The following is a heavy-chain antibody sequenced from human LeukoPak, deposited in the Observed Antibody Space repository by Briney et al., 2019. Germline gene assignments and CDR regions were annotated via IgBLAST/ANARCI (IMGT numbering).Heavy chain of an antibody. CDR2: INPSGGST. D-gene: IGHD3-22*01. CDR3: ARADYYDSSGYYSRSAFDI. CDR1: GYTFTSYD. Sequence: ASVKVSCKASGYTFTSYDINWVRQATGQGLEWMGIINPSGGSTSYAQKFQGRVTMTRDMSTSTVYMELSSLRSEDTAVYYCARADYYDSSGYYSRSAFDIWGQGTMVTVSS. J-gene: IGHJ3*02. V-gene: IGHV1-46*01.